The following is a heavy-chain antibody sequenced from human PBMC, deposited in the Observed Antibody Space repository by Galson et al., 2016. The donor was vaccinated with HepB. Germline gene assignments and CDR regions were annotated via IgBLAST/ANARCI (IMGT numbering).Heavy chain of an antibody. CDR1: GFILSTYA. Sequence: SLRLSCATSGFILSTYAIHWVRQAPGKGLEWVAVITYDGGNKFYADSVKGRFTISRDLSKNTVYLQMDSLGTEDTGVYYCARDPMYSSSSVDPWGQGTLVSVSS. J-gene: IGHJ5*02. CDR2: ITYDGGNK. CDR3: ARDPMYSSSSVDP. D-gene: IGHD6-6*01. V-gene: IGHV3-30-3*01.